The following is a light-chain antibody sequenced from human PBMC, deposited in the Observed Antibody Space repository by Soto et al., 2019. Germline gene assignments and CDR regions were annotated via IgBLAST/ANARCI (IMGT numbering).Light chain of an antibody. J-gene: IGLJ1*01. V-gene: IGLV2-8*01. Sequence: QSGLTQPPSASGSPGRSVTISCTGTKNDIGVYDFVSWYQHHPGKAPRLIIYEVVQRPSGVPDRFSGSKSGNTASLTVSGLQAADEADYFCKSYAGSNNYVFGSGTKVTAL. CDR2: EVV. CDR3: KSYAGSNNYV. CDR1: KNDIGVYDF.